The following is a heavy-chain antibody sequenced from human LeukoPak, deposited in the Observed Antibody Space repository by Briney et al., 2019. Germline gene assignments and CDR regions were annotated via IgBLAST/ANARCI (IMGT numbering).Heavy chain of an antibody. CDR1: GYTFTSYG. D-gene: IGHD3-16*01. J-gene: IGHJ4*02. CDR2: IIPIFGTT. V-gene: IGHV1-69*06. CDR3: ARDNDSRDPPHFDY. Sequence: SVTVSFTASGYTFTSYGISWVRQAPGQGLEWMGGIIPIFGTTSYARKFRGRVTLTADKSTRTAYMELSSLRSEDTAVYYCARDNDSRDPPHFDYWGQGTLVTVSS.